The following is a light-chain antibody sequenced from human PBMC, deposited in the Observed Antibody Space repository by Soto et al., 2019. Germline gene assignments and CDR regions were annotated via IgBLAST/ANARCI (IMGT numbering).Light chain of an antibody. CDR2: AAS. CDR1: QSISSY. Sequence: DIQMTQSPSSLSASVGDRVTITCRASQSISSYLTWYQQKPGKAPKLLIYAASSLQSGDPSRFSGSGSETDFTLTISSLQPADFSTYYCQQSYSTPPTFGQGTKLEIK. CDR3: QQSYSTPPT. J-gene: IGKJ2*01. V-gene: IGKV1-39*01.